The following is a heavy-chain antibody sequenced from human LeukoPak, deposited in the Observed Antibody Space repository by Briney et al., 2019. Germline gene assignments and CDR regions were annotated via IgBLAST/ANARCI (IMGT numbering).Heavy chain of an antibody. D-gene: IGHD3-22*01. J-gene: IGHJ4*02. CDR3: ARDAFHYYDSSGYYGD. CDR1: GFTFSIYE. Sequence: PGGSLRLSCAASGFTFSIYEMNWVRQAPGKGLVWVSRINSDGSSTSYADSVKGRFTISRDNAKNTLYLQMNSLRAEDTAVYYCARDAFHYYDSSGYYGDWGQGTLVTVSS. V-gene: IGHV3-74*01. CDR2: INSDGSST.